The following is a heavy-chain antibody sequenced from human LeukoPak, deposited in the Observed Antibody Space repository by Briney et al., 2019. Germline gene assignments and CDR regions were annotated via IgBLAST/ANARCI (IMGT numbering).Heavy chain of an antibody. D-gene: IGHD2-2*01. V-gene: IGHV3-43D*04. Sequence: GGSLRLSRAASGFTFDDYAMHWVRQAPGKGLEWVSLISWDGGSTYYADSVKGRFTISRDNSKNSLYLQMNSLRAEDTALYYCAKARAGSRGLYYFDYWGQGTLVTVSS. CDR3: AKARAGSRGLYYFDY. J-gene: IGHJ4*02. CDR1: GFTFDDYA. CDR2: ISWDGGST.